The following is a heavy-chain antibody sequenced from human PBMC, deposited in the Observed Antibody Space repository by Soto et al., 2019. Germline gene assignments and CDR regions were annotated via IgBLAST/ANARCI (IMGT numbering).Heavy chain of an antibody. CDR2: ISAYNGNT. CDR3: SRDYYDFWSGYHVPPPIDY. Sequence: ASVKVSCKASGYTFTSYGIRWVRQAPGQRLEWMGWISAYNGNTNYAQKLQGRLTMTTDTSTSTAYMELRSLRSDVTAVYYCSRDYYDFWSGYHVPPPIDYWGQGTLVTVSS. CDR1: GYTFTSYG. V-gene: IGHV1-18*01. J-gene: IGHJ4*02. D-gene: IGHD3-3*01.